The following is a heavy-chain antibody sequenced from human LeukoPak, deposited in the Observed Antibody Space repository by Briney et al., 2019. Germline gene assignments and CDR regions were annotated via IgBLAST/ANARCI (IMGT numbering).Heavy chain of an antibody. D-gene: IGHD3-22*01. Sequence: GRSLRLSCAASGFTFDDYAMHWVRQAPGKGLEWVSSISSSGGTTYYADSVKGRFTISRDNSKNTLYLQMNSLRAEDTAVYYCAKEYYDSSGYYYSLDCWGQGALVTVSS. CDR2: ISSSGGTT. V-gene: IGHV3-23*01. CDR1: GFTFDDYA. CDR3: AKEYYDSSGYYYSLDC. J-gene: IGHJ4*02.